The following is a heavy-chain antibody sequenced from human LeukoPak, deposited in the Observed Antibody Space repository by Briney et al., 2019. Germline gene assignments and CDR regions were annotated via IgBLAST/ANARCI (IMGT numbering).Heavy chain of an antibody. CDR3: ARDSVVRDYYYYMDV. CDR2: ISAYNGNT. V-gene: IGHV1-18*01. J-gene: IGHJ6*03. Sequence: ASVKVSCKASGGTFSSYAISWVRQAPGQGLEWMGWISAYNGNTNYAQKLQGRVTMTTDTSTSTAYMELRSLRSDDTAVYYCARDSVVRDYYYYMDVWGKGTTVTISS. D-gene: IGHD3-10*01. CDR1: GGTFSSYA.